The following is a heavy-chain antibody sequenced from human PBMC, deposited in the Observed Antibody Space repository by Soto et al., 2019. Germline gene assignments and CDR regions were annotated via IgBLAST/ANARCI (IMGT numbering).Heavy chain of an antibody. CDR3: TKDTFGGRDS. Sequence: EAQLVESGGGLVQPGGSLRLSCTGSGIDLSIYWTHWVRQAPGKGLVWVSRINPESTTISYADSVKGRFTISRDNAENTLFLHMNSLSAEDTGVYYCTKDTFGGRDSWVQGTLVTVSS. J-gene: IGHJ4*02. CDR2: INPESTTI. D-gene: IGHD2-15*01. CDR1: GIDLSIYW. V-gene: IGHV3-74*01.